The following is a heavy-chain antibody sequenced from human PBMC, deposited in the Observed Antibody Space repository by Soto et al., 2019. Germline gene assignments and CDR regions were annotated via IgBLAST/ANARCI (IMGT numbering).Heavy chain of an antibody. J-gene: IGHJ4*02. CDR2: VYWNDDK. Sequence: SCPTLVNPTQTLTLTCTFSGFSLTTAGVVVGWIRQPPGGALEWLALVYWNDDKRYSPSLRTRLTITGDASKNQVVLSLTNVDPGDTATYFCAHSDGGYEIIYFDFWGQGAPVTVSS. CDR1: GFSLTTAGVV. CDR3: AHSDGGYEIIYFDF. V-gene: IGHV2-5*01. D-gene: IGHD5-12*01.